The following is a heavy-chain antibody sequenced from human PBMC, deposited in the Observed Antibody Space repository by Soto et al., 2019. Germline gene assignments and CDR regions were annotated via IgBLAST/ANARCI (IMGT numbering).Heavy chain of an antibody. D-gene: IGHD4-17*01. CDR2: IRSKANSYAT. J-gene: IGHJ6*02. CDR3: TRRPYGDYYYYGMDD. Sequence: EVQLVESGGGLVQPGGSLKLSCAASGFTFSGSAMHWVRQASGKGLEWVGRIRSKANSYATAYAASVKGRFTISRDDSKHTADLQMNSQKTEDTAVYYCTRRPYGDYYYYGMDDWGQGTTVTVSS. V-gene: IGHV3-73*01. CDR1: GFTFSGSA.